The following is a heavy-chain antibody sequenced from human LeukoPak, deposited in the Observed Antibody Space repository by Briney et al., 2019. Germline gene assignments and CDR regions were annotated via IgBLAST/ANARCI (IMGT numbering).Heavy chain of an antibody. D-gene: IGHD3-10*01. V-gene: IGHV1-69*13. CDR2: IIPIFGTA. CDR1: GGTFSSYA. J-gene: IGHJ4*02. Sequence: GASVKLSCKASGGTFSSYAISWVRQAPGQGLEWMGGIIPIFGTANYAQKFQGRVTITADESTSTAYMELSSLRSEDTAVYYCARDGSGSYYRDFDYWGQGTLVTVSS. CDR3: ARDGSGSYYRDFDY.